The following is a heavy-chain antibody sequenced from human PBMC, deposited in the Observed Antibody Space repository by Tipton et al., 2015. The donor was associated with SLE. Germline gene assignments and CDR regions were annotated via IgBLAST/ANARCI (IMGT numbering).Heavy chain of an antibody. CDR3: ARSTDQNWFDP. V-gene: IGHV6-1*01. Sequence: PGLVKPSQTLSLTCAISGDSVSTNSAAWTWIRQSPSRGLEWLGRTYYRSKWYSDYAVSVKSRITINPDTSKNQFSLQLNSVTAADTAVYYCARSTDQNWFDPWGQGTLVTVSS. J-gene: IGHJ5*02. CDR1: GDSVSTNSAA. D-gene: IGHD2-2*01. CDR2: TYYRSKWYS.